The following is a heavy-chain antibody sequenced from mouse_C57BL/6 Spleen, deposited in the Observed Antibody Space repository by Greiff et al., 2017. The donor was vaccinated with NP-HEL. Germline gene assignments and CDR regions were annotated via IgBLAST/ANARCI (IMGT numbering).Heavy chain of an antibody. CDR2: IDPSDSET. J-gene: IGHJ1*03. D-gene: IGHD1-1*01. V-gene: IGHV1-52*01. CDR3: ARSFFTTVVAPYWYFDV. CDR1: GYTFTSYW. Sequence: QVQLQQPGAELVRPGSSVKLSCKASGYTFTSYWMHWVKQRPIQGLEWIGNIDPSDSETHYNQKFKDKATLTVDKSSSTAYMQLSSLTSEDSAVYYCARSFFTTVVAPYWYFDVWGTGTTVTVSS.